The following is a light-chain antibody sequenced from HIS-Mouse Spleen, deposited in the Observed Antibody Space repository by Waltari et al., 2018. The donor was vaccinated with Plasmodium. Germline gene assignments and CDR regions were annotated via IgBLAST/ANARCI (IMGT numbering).Light chain of an antibody. V-gene: IGLV2-23*01. J-gene: IGLJ1*01. CDR3: CSYAGSSTYV. CDR2: EGS. Sequence: QSALTQPASVSGSPGQAITIPCTGTSSDGGGYNLGPWYHQHHGTAPKLMIYEGSKRPSGVSNRFSGSKSGNTASLTISGLQAEDEADYYCCSYAGSSTYVFGTGTKVTVL. CDR1: SSDGGGYNL.